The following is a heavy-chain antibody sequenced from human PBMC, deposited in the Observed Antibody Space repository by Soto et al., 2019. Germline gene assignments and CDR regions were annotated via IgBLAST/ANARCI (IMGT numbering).Heavy chain of an antibody. CDR1: GFSLSNARMG. V-gene: IGHV2-26*01. D-gene: IGHD5-12*01. CDR3: ARMGKDGYNLHYFDY. CDR2: IFSNDEK. J-gene: IGHJ4*02. Sequence: SGPTLVNPTETLTLTCTVSGFSLSNARMGVSWIRQPPGKALEWLAHIFSNDEKPYSTSLKSRLTISKDTSKSQVVLTMTNMDPVDTATYYCARMGKDGYNLHYFDYWGEGTPVTVSS.